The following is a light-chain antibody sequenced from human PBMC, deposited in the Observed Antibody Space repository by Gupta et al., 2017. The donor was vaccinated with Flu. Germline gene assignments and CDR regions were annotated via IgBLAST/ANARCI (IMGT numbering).Light chain of an antibody. CDR1: SSNIGRNT. V-gene: IGLV1-44*01. Sequence: QSVLTPPPSASGTPGQRVTISCSGSSSNIGRNTVNWYQQLPGAAPKLLIYSNNKRPSGVPDRFSGSKSGTSASLAISGLQSEDEADYYCASWDDSLNGRGVFGGGTKLTVL. CDR3: ASWDDSLNGRGV. CDR2: SNN. J-gene: IGLJ3*02.